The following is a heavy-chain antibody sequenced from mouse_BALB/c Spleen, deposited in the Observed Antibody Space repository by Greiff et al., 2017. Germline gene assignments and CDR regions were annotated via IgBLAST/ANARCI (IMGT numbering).Heavy chain of an antibody. Sequence: VQLHQSGAELVRPGSSVKISCKASGYAFSSYWMNWVKQRPGQGLEWIGQIYPGDGDTNYNGKFKGKATLTADKSSSTAYMQLSSLTSEDSAVYFCARGEAYYRNYYAMDYWGQGTSVTVSS. CDR1: GYAFSSYW. CDR3: ARGEAYYRNYYAMDY. J-gene: IGHJ4*01. CDR2: IYPGDGDT. V-gene: IGHV1-80*01. D-gene: IGHD2-14*01.